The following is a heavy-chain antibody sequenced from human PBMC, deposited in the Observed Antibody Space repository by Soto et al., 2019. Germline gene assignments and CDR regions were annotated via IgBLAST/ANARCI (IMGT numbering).Heavy chain of an antibody. D-gene: IGHD6-6*01. CDR3: ARSFVQAQEPYFDY. CDR1: GGTFSSYT. J-gene: IGHJ4*02. V-gene: IGHV1-69*02. CDR2: IIPILGIA. Sequence: QVQLVQSGAEVKKPGSSVKVSCKASGGTFSSYTISWVRQAPGQGLEWMGRIIPILGIANYAQKFQGRVTITADKSTSTAYMELSSLRSEDTAVYYCARSFVQAQEPYFDYWGQGTLVTVSS.